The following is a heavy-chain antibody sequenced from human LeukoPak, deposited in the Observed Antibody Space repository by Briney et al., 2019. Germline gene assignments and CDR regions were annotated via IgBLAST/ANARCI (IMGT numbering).Heavy chain of an antibody. J-gene: IGHJ4*02. D-gene: IGHD1-26*01. CDR2: IYYSGST. Sequence: SETLSLTCTVSGGSISSYYWSWIRQPPGKGLEWIGYIYYSGSTNYNPSLKSRISISADTSKNQFSLKLSSVTAADTAVYYCARLRQGWGLSWGQGTLVTVSS. V-gene: IGHV4-59*01. CDR1: GGSISSYY. CDR3: ARLRQGWGLS.